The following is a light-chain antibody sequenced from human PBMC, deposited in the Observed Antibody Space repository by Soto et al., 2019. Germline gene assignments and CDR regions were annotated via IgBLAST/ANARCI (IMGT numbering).Light chain of an antibody. CDR3: QPSYSTLLS. J-gene: IGKJ4*01. V-gene: IGKV1-39*01. Sequence: DIELTQSPSSLSASVGDRVTITCRASQSISTYLNWYQQKGGKAPKLLIHGASSLQSGVPLRFSATGSGTDFSLTIMSLQPEDFATYYCQPSYSTLLSFGGGTTVEI. CDR2: GAS. CDR1: QSISTY.